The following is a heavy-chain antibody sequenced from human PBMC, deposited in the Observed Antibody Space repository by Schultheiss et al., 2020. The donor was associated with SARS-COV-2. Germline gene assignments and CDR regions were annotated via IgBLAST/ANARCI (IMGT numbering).Heavy chain of an antibody. Sequence: GGSLRLSCAASGFTFSSYAMHWVRQAPGKGLEWVAVISYDGSNKYYADSVKGRFTISRDNSKNTLYLQMNSLRAEDTAVYYCAKDPLYVAARYAFDIWGQGTMVTVSS. J-gene: IGHJ3*02. CDR1: GFTFSSYA. V-gene: IGHV3-30*07. CDR3: AKDPLYVAARYAFDI. D-gene: IGHD6-6*01. CDR2: ISYDGSNK.